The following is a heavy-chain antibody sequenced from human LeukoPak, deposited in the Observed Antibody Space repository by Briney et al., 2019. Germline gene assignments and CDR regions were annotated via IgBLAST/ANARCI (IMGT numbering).Heavy chain of an antibody. D-gene: IGHD3-9*01. Sequence: SETLSLTCAVYGGSFGGYYWSWIRQPPGKGLEWIGEINHSGSTNYNPSLKSRVTISVDTSKNQFSLKLSSVTAADTAVYYCARDRVPHVLRYFDSETGFDYWGQGTLVTVSS. CDR2: INHSGST. CDR1: GGSFGGYY. CDR3: ARDRVPHVLRYFDSETGFDY. J-gene: IGHJ4*02. V-gene: IGHV4-34*01.